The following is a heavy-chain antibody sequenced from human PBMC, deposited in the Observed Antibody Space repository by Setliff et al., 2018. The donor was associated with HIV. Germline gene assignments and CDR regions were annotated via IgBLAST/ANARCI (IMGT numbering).Heavy chain of an antibody. CDR3: AWGTQRPIDS. V-gene: IGHV1-69-2*01. Sequence: VKVSCKASGYTFPDYYFQWVRQAPGKGLEWVGLIDPDRGDTVYAEKFQGRVTITADRSIDTAYMTLSSLTSDDTAMYFCAWGTQRPIDSWGQGTLVTVSS. CDR1: GYTFPDYY. D-gene: IGHD3-16*01. J-gene: IGHJ4*02. CDR2: IDPDRGDT.